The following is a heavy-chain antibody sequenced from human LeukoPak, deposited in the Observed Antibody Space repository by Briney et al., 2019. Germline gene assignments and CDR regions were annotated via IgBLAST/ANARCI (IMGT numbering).Heavy chain of an antibody. D-gene: IGHD6-13*01. CDR2: INPNSGGT. Sequence: ASVKVSCKASGYTFTGYYMHWVRQAPGQGLEWMGWINPNSGGTNYAQKFQGRVTMTRDTSISTAYMELSRLGSDDTAVYYCARGPRYSSSWTHKHFDYWGQGTLVTVSS. V-gene: IGHV1-2*02. CDR3: ARGPRYSSSWTHKHFDY. CDR1: GYTFTGYY. J-gene: IGHJ4*02.